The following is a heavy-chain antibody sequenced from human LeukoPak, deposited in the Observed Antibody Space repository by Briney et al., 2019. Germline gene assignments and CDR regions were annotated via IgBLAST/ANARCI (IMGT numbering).Heavy chain of an antibody. V-gene: IGHV5-51*01. CDR3: ARQDGTFDY. Sequence: GESLKISCKGSGYRFTSYWIGWVRQMPGKGLEWMGIIYPRDSDTRYSPSFQGQVTISVDKSIRTAYLHWSSLKSSDTATYFCARQDGTFDYWGQGTRVTVS. CDR2: IYPRDSDT. J-gene: IGHJ4*02. D-gene: IGHD1-26*01. CDR1: GYRFTSYW.